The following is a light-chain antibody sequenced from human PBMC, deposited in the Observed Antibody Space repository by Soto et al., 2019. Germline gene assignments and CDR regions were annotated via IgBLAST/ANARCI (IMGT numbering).Light chain of an antibody. CDR2: EVS. J-gene: IGLJ1*01. CDR1: NRVVGSYNL. Sequence: QSVLTQPASGSGSPGQSITISCTGTNRVVGSYNLVSWYQQHPGKAPKLMIYEVSKRPSGVSNRFSGSKSGNTASLTISGLQAEDEADYYCCSYAGSSTYVFGTGTKVTVL. CDR3: CSYAGSSTYV. V-gene: IGLV2-23*02.